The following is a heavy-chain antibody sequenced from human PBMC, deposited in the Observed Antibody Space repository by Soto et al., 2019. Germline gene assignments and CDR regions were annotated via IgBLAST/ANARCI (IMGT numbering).Heavy chain of an antibody. V-gene: IGHV3-15*07. CDR2: IKNNGGAT. Sequence: EVQLVESGGDLVKPGGSLRLSCAASGFTFTHAWLHWVRQAPGKGLEMVARIKNNGGATDYAPFVKGRFTISRDDSKDTVYLQMSSLRTDDTAIYYCTADLVPAYSSNNWLDPWGQGTLVTVS. D-gene: IGHD6-13*01. CDR1: GFTFTHAW. CDR3: TADLVPAYSSNNWLDP. J-gene: IGHJ5*02.